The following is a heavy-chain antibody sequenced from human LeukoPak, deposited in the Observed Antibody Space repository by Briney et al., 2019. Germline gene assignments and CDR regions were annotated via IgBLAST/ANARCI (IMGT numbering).Heavy chain of an antibody. J-gene: IGHJ4*02. CDR3: ARSSRQIDY. CDR1: GLTFSNYN. D-gene: IGHD6-19*01. CDR2: ISTGGSYI. V-gene: IGHV3-21*01. Sequence: GSLRLSCAASGLTFSNYNMNWVRQAPGKGLEWVSSISTGGSYIYYANSMKGRFTISRDNAKNSLYLQMNSLRAEDTAVYYCARSSRQIDYWGQGTLVTVSS.